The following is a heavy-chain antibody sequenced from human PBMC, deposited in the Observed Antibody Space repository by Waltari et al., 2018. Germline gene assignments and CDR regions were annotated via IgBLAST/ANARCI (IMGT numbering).Heavy chain of an antibody. D-gene: IGHD6-13*01. V-gene: IGHV1-24*01. CDR3: ATDSEQQLVPDDYGMDV. J-gene: IGHJ6*02. Sequence: QVQLVQSGAEVKKPGASVKVSCKVSGYTLTELSMHWVRQAPGKGLEWMGGFDPEDGETIYEQKFQGRVTMTDDTSTDTAYMELSSLRSEDTAVYYCATDSEQQLVPDDYGMDVWGQGTTVTVSS. CDR2: FDPEDGET. CDR1: GYTLTELS.